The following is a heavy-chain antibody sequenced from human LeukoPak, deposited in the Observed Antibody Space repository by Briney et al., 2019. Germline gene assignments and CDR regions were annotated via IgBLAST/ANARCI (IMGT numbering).Heavy chain of an antibody. D-gene: IGHD5-12*01. V-gene: IGHV3-48*03. CDR1: GFTFSSYE. J-gene: IGHJ5*02. CDR2: ISSSGGTI. Sequence: GGSLRLSCAASGFTFSSYEMNWVRQAPGKGLEWVSYISSSGGTIYYADSVKGRFTISRDNAKNSLYLQMNSLRAEDTAVYYCARDDYSGYDYNWFDPWGQGTLVTVSS. CDR3: ARDDYSGYDYNWFDP.